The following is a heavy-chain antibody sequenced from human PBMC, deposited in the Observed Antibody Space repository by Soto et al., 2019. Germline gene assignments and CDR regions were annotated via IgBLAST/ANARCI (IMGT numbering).Heavy chain of an antibody. V-gene: IGHV1-69*06. CDR3: NRGSEYDFWSGYL. CDR1: GGTSTRYA. CDR2: IVPMFGTS. D-gene: IGHD3-3*01. Sequence: QERLVQSGAEVRKPGSSVKVSCKVTGGTSTRYAINWVRQAPGQGLEWIGGIVPMFGTSKYAHKLQGRVTTTADTSTNIANMELRSLRSEDTAVYYCNRGSEYDFWSGYLWGQGTLVSVSS. J-gene: IGHJ4*02.